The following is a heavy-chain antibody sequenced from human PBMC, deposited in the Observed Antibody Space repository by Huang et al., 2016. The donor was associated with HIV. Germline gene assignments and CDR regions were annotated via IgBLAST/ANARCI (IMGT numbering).Heavy chain of an antibody. CDR3: ATVDYYDTSGPQRGYFDN. CDR2: SIPTLGTA. D-gene: IGHD3-22*01. Sequence: QVQLVQSGAEVKKPGSSVKVSCKASGGSFRNFAIGWVRQAPGQGLEWMGGSIPTLGTANDAKKFQGRVTIIADEATSTAYMELSSLRSEDTAVYYCATVDYYDTSGPQRGYFDNWGQGTLVTVSS. CDR1: GGSFRNFA. V-gene: IGHV1-69*01. J-gene: IGHJ4*02.